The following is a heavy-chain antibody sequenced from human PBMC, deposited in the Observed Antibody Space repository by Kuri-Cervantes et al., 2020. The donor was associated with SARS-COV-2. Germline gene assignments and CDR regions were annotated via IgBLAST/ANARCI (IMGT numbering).Heavy chain of an antibody. CDR1: GFSFSSFP. V-gene: IGHV3-30*18. CDR3: AKDSLLWFGETYYYYYGMDV. Sequence: GESLKISCAASGFSFSSFPMHWVRHAPGKGLEWVALISTDGNARYYVDFLKGRFTISRDNSKNTLHLDMNSLRPEDTAVYYCAKDSLLWFGETYYYYYGMDVWGQGTTVTVSS. D-gene: IGHD3-10*01. J-gene: IGHJ6*02. CDR2: ISTDGNAR.